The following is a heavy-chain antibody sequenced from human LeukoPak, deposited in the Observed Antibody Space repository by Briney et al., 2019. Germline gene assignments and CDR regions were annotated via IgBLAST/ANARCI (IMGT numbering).Heavy chain of an antibody. Sequence: GGSLRLSCAASGFTFSDYYMGWIRQAPGKGLEWVSYISSSGSTTYYADSVKGRFTISRDNAKNSLYLQMNSLRAEDTAVYYCARESYYDSSGYYYDYWGQGTLVTVSS. CDR3: ARESYYDSSGYYYDY. J-gene: IGHJ4*02. D-gene: IGHD3-22*01. V-gene: IGHV3-11*01. CDR1: GFTFSDYY. CDR2: ISSSGSTT.